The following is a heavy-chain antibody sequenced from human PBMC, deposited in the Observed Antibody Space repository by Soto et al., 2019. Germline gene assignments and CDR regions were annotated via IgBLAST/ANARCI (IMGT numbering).Heavy chain of an antibody. CDR2: IYWDDDK. Sequence: QITLKESGPPLVKPTQTLTLTCTFSGFSLSTTEEGVGWIRQPPGKAPEWLALIYWDDDKRYSPSLKTRLTISKDTSKNLGVLTVTNVDPVDTATYYCAHGSCFGADCYPNPYFDFWGQGILVTVSS. V-gene: IGHV2-5*02. CDR1: GFSLSTTEEG. D-gene: IGHD2-21*02. J-gene: IGHJ4*02. CDR3: AHGSCFGADCYPNPYFDF.